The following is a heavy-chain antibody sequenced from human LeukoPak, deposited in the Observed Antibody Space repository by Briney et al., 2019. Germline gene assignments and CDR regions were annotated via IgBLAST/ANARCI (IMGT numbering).Heavy chain of an antibody. J-gene: IGHJ6*03. CDR1: GGSISSYY. CDR3: AKDLIARNYYYYMDV. V-gene: IGHV3-9*01. D-gene: IGHD6-13*01. Sequence: LSLTCTVSGGSISSYYWSWIRQPPGKGLEWVSGISWNSGSIGYADSVKGRFTISRDNAKNSLYLQMNSLRAEDTALYYCAKDLIARNYYYYMDVWGKGTTVTVSS. CDR2: ISWNSGSI.